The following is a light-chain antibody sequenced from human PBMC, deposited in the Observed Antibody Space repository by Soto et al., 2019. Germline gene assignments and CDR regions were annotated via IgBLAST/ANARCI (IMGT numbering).Light chain of an antibody. J-gene: IGKJ4*01. CDR2: GAS. Sequence: DIQLTQSPSFLSASVGDRVTISCRASQGISDYLAWYQQKPGKAPKLLIYGASTLQSGVPSRFSGSASGTEFTLTISSLQPEDFSTYFCQQFNAYPLTFGGGTKLEIK. CDR1: QGISDY. CDR3: QQFNAYPLT. V-gene: IGKV1-9*01.